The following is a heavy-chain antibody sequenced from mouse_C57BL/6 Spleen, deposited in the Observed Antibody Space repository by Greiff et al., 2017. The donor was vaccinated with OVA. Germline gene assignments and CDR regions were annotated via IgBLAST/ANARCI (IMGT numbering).Heavy chain of an antibody. V-gene: IGHV5-9*01. CDR3: ARQGYGNYVDYFDY. Sequence: EVKLVESGGGLVKPGGSLKLSCAASGFTFSSYTMSWVRQTPEKRLEWVATISGGGGNTYYPDSVKGRFTISRDNAKNTLYLQMSSLRSEDTALYYCARQGYGNYVDYFDYWGQGTTLTVSS. D-gene: IGHD2-1*01. CDR2: ISGGGGNT. J-gene: IGHJ2*01. CDR1: GFTFSSYT.